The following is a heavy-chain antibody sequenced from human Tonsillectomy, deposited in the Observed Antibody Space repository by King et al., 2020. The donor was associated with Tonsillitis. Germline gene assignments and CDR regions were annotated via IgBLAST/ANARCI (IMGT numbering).Heavy chain of an antibody. CDR3: ARDQRTSAGNEFFTGMDV. V-gene: IGHV3-30-3*01. CDR1: GFGFMDYA. CDR2: HDGNTE. D-gene: IGHD1-1*01. Sequence: GQLVQSGGGVAQPGRSLRVSCADSGFGFMDYALHWVRQVPGKGLEWVAAHDGNTEYYADSVKGRFSVSRDISGNTLFLQMSSLRPEDSAVYFCARDQRTSAGNEFFTGMDVWGQGTTVTVSS. J-gene: IGHJ6*02.